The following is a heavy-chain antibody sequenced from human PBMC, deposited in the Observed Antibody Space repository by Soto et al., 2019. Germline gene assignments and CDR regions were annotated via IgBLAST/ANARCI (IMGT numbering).Heavy chain of an antibody. Sequence: QITLKESGPTLGKPTQTLTLTCTFSGFSFSTSGVGVGWIRQPPGKALEWLALIYWDDDKRYSPSLRSRLTIPNDSTKNQWVLTIPHSDPVDKATYYCAHRRLLALGAEVDFWGQGTLVPVSS. CDR2: IYWDDDK. J-gene: IGHJ4*02. CDR3: AHRRLLALGAEVDF. V-gene: IGHV2-5*02. D-gene: IGHD3-16*02. CDR1: GFSFSTSGVG.